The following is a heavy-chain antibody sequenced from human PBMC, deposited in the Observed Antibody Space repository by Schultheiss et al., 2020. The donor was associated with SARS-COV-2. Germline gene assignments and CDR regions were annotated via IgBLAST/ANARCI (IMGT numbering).Heavy chain of an antibody. D-gene: IGHD2-15*01. Sequence: GGSLRLSCAASGFNFKNYAMSWVRQAPGKGLEWVSAISASGGGTYYADSVKGRFIISRDNSKNTLYLQMNRLRAEDTAVYYCASQGYCSGGNCYSNGWGQGTLVTVSS. CDR2: ISASGGGT. V-gene: IGHV3-23*01. J-gene: IGHJ4*02. CDR1: GFNFKNYA. CDR3: ASQGYCSGGNCYSNG.